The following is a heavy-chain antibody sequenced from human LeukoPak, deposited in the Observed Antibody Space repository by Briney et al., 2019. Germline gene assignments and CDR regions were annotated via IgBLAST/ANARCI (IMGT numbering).Heavy chain of an antibody. D-gene: IGHD2-15*01. CDR1: GYTLTELS. CDR3: ATDRCSGGSCYSLPDYYYYGMDV. J-gene: IGHJ6*02. CDR2: FDPEDGET. Sequence: GASVKVSCKVSGYTLTELSMHWGRQAPGKGLEWMGGFDPEDGETNYAQKFQGRVTMTEDTSTDTAYMELSSLRSEDTAVYYCATDRCSGGSCYSLPDYYYYGMDVWGQGTTVTVSS. V-gene: IGHV1-24*01.